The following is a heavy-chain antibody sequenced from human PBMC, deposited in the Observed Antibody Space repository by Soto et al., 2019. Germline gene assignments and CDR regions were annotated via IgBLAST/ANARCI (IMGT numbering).Heavy chain of an antibody. J-gene: IGHJ4*02. CDR1: GCTFTNVA. CDR3: AKLYWKPRYFDY. CDR2: ITDSGGST. D-gene: IGHD1-1*01. V-gene: IGHV3-23*01. Sequence: GALGRACSAYGCTFTNVAMTWVRQAPGKGLEWVSTITDSGGSTDYADSVKGRFTISRDNSKSTLYLPMNNLRADDTAVYYCAKLYWKPRYFDYWGQGARVTVYS.